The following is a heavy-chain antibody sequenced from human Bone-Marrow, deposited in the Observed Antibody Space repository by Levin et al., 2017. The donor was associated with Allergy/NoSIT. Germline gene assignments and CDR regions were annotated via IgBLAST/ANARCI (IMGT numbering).Heavy chain of an antibody. V-gene: IGHV1-8*01. CDR3: ARVYGDIDY. CDR2: ISTKSGYK. CDR1: GYTFTNYD. D-gene: IGHD4-17*01. J-gene: IGHJ4*02. Sequence: ASVKVSCMTSGYTFTNYDINWVRQASGQGLEWVGGISTKSGYKDYAQKVQGRVTMTRDTSINTAYMELSSLKNEDTAGYYCARVYGDIDYWGQGTLITVSS.